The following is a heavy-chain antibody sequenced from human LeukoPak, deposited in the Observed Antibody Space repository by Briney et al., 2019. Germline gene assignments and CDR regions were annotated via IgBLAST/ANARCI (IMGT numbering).Heavy chain of an antibody. J-gene: IGHJ6*02. CDR3: VKGKWEDNHYYYGLDV. CDR1: GFTFNKYG. D-gene: IGHD1-26*01. V-gene: IGHV3-30*18. CDR2: ISYDSFNE. Sequence: GGSLRLSCLASGFTFNKYGMHWVRQTPGKGLEWLAAISYDSFNEDHRDSVKGRLTISRDNSKNTVDLQMDSLRPEDTAVYFCVKGKWEDNHYYYGLDVWGQGTTVSVAS.